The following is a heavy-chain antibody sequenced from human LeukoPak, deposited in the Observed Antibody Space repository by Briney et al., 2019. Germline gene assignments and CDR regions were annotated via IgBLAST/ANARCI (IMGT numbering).Heavy chain of an antibody. CDR3: ASLYSCGLGPSGYYYMDV. D-gene: IGHD5-18*01. J-gene: IGHJ6*03. CDR1: GFTFSSYS. Sequence: PGGSLRLSCAASGFTFSSYSMNWVRQAPGKGLEWVSYISSSSSTIYYADSVKGRFTISRDNAKNSLYLQMNSLRAEDTAVYYCASLYSCGLGPSGYYYMDVWGKGTTVTVSS. V-gene: IGHV3-48*01. CDR2: ISSSSSTI.